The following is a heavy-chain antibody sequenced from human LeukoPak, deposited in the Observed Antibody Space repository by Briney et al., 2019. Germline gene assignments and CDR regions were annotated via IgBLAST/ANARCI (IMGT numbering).Heavy chain of an antibody. CDR1: GFAFSSYA. V-gene: IGHV3-30*04. Sequence: GGSLRLSCAASGFAFSSYAMHWVRQAPGKGLEWVAVISYDGSNKYYADSEKGRFTISRDNSKNTLYLQMNSLRAEDTAVYYCAREVAAGYWGQGTLVTVSS. CDR2: ISYDGSNK. CDR3: AREVAAGY. J-gene: IGHJ4*02.